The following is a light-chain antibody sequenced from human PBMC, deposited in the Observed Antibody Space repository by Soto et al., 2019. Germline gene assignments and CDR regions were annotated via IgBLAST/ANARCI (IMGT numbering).Light chain of an antibody. V-gene: IGLV2-23*01. Sequence: QSALAQPASVSGSPGQSVTISCTGSSSDVGNSNLVSWFQQAPGKAPKLIIYETTERPSGVSGRFSGSKSGDTASLTISALQAADEAVYYCCSYVSTSTSLVFGGGTKVTVL. J-gene: IGLJ2*01. CDR3: CSYVSTSTSLV. CDR2: ETT. CDR1: SSDVGNSNL.